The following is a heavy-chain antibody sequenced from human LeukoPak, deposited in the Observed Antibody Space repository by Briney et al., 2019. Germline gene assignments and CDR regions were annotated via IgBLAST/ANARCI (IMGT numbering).Heavy chain of an antibody. CDR3: AKYLTRAFDY. CDR1: GFTFRNLL. Sequence: GGSLRLSCAASGFTFRNLLMSWVRQAPGKGLEWVAHTNQDGSNNYYVDSVRGRFTISRDNAKNSLYLQMNSLRAEDTAVYYCAKYLTRAFDYWGQGTLVTVSS. D-gene: IGHD2/OR15-2a*01. CDR2: TNQDGSNN. V-gene: IGHV3-7*01. J-gene: IGHJ4*02.